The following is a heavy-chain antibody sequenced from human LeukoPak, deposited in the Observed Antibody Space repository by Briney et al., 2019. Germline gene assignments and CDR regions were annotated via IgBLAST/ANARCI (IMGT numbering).Heavy chain of an antibody. CDR2: IRYDGSNK. CDR1: GFTFSSYG. V-gene: IGHV3-30*02. CDR3: ATEVGVSAASFDV. Sequence: GGSLRLSCAASGFTFSSYGMHWVRQAPGKGLEWVAFIRYDGSNKYYADSVKGRFTISRDNSKNTLYLQMNSLRPEDTAIYYCATEVGVSAASFDVWGRGTMVTVSS. D-gene: IGHD6-13*01. J-gene: IGHJ3*01.